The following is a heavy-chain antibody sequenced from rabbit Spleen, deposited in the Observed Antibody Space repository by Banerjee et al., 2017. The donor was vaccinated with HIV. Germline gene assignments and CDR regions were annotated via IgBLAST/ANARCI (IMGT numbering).Heavy chain of an antibody. V-gene: IGHV1S47*01. CDR1: GFDFSFNA. Sequence: QEQLVESGGGLVQPEGSLTLTCKASGFDFSFNAMCWVRQAPGKGPEWIACIYTSSGFSWYASWVNGRFTISRTTSLSTVTLQMTSLTVADTATYFCARVGGLSGDGFYFNLWGPGTLVTVS. D-gene: IGHD2-1*01. CDR3: ARVGGLSGDGFYFNL. J-gene: IGHJ4*01. CDR2: IYTSSGFS.